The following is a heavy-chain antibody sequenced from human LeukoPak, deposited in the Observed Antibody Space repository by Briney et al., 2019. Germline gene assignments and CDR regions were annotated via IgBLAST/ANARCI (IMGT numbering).Heavy chain of an antibody. D-gene: IGHD3-9*01. CDR2: INPRGGST. CDR1: GYTFTSYF. CDR3: ARGLDRNYDILTGLLPSDRYYFDY. J-gene: IGHJ4*02. V-gene: IGHV1-46*01. Sequence: GASVKVSCKASGYTFTSYFMHWMRQAPGQGPEWMGIINPRGGSTDYSQKFQDRLTMTSDTSTSTVYMELNSLRSEDTAVYYCARGLDRNYDILTGLLPSDRYYFDYWGQGTLVTVSS.